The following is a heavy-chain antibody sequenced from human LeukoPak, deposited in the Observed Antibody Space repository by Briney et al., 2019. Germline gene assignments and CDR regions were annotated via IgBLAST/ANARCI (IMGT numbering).Heavy chain of an antibody. CDR1: GYSLTSYW. CDR3: ARPRPGGANGPQYYYDSSGYRFDY. Sequence: GESLKISCKGSGYSLTSYWIGWVRQMPGKGLEWMGIIYPGDSDTRYSPSFQGQVTISADKSISTAYLQWSSLKASDTAMYYCARPRPGGANGPQYYYDSSGYRFDYWGQGTLVTVSS. J-gene: IGHJ4*02. D-gene: IGHD3-22*01. V-gene: IGHV5-51*01. CDR2: IYPGDSDT.